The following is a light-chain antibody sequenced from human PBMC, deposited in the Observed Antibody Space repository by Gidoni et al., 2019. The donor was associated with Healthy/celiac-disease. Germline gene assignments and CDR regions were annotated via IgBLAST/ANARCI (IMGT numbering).Light chain of an antibody. Sequence: EVGCARSPGTLSLSPGERATLSCRASQSVSSSYLAWYQQKPGQAPRLLIYGASSRATGIPDRSSGSVSGTDFTLTISRLEPEDFAVYYCQQYGSSLTWTFGQGTKVEIK. CDR2: GAS. J-gene: IGKJ1*01. V-gene: IGKV3-20*01. CDR1: QSVSSSY. CDR3: QQYGSSLTWT.